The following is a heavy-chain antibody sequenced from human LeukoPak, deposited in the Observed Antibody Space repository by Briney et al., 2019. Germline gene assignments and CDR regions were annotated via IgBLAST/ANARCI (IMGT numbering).Heavy chain of an antibody. Sequence: GGSLRLSCAASGFTFSSYAMSWVRQAPGKGLEWVSGISWNSGSIGYADSVKGRFTISRDNAKNSLYLQMNSLRAEDTALYYCAKASYYYDSSGSSLAFDIWGQGTMVTVSS. D-gene: IGHD3-22*01. CDR2: ISWNSGSI. V-gene: IGHV3-9*01. J-gene: IGHJ3*02. CDR1: GFTFSSYA. CDR3: AKASYYYDSSGSSLAFDI.